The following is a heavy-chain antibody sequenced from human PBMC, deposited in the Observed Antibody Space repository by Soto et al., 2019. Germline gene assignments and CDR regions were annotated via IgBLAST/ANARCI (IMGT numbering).Heavy chain of an antibody. D-gene: IGHD5-12*01. J-gene: IGHJ3*01. V-gene: IGHV3-23*01. Sequence: EVQVLESGGDLVQPGGSLRLSCAASGFTIRNYAMSWVRQAPGKALGWVSGISGSSDRTYYADSVKGRFTISKDTSSNTLYLQMNSLRVEDTAVYHCEGSWTWGQGTMVTVSS. CDR2: ISGSSDRT. CDR3: EGSWT. CDR1: GFTIRNYA.